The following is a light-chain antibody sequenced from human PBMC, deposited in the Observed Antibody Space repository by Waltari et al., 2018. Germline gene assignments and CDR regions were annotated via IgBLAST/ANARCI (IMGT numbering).Light chain of an antibody. CDR1: SNNIGDSSS. Sequence: QSALTQPRSVSGSPGQSVTISCTGTSNNIGDSSSVSWYQQHPGTAPTVVIHDVNRRPSGVPDRFTASKSGNTASLTISGLQAEDEGDYYCCSYAVGTYTWFFGGGTKLTVL. J-gene: IGLJ2*01. V-gene: IGLV2-11*01. CDR2: DVN. CDR3: CSYAVGTYTWF.